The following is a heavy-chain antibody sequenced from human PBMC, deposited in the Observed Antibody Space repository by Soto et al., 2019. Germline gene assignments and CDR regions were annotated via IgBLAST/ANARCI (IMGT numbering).Heavy chain of an antibody. V-gene: IGHV4-59*01. J-gene: IGHJ6*03. CDR3: ARDLWGYCGTDCYPLDV. CDR1: GGSISRYY. CDR2: MYNTGST. D-gene: IGHD2-21*02. Sequence: SETLSLTCTVSGGSISRYYWSWIRQPPGKGLEWIGYMYNTGSTVYNPPFKSRVTISVDTSKNQFSLKLNSVTAADTAVYYCARDLWGYCGTDCYPLDVWGKGTTVTVS.